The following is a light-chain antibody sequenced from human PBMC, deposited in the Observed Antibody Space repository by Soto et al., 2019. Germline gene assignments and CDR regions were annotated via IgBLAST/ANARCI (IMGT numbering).Light chain of an antibody. CDR1: QNINNW. J-gene: IGKJ1*01. CDR3: QQYDSFWT. Sequence: DIQMTQSPSTLSASVGDRVTITCRASQNINNWLAWYQQKPGEAPRLLIYDASNLETGVPSRFSGSGSGTEFTLTINSLRPDDFASYYCQQYDSFWTFGQGTKVDIK. V-gene: IGKV1-5*01. CDR2: DAS.